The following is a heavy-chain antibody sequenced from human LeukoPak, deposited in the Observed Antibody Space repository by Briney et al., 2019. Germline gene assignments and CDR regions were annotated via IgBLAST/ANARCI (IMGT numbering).Heavy chain of an antibody. CDR3: AKDKTAGYSGSYYFIFGY. V-gene: IGHV3-23*01. J-gene: IGHJ4*02. Sequence: GGSLRLSCAASGFTFSSYALSWVRQAPGKGLKWVSGISGSGGRTYYADSVKGRFTISRDNSKNTLYLQMNSLRAEDTAVYYCAKDKTAGYSGSYYFIFGYWGQGTLVTVSS. D-gene: IGHD1-26*01. CDR1: GFTFSSYA. CDR2: ISGSGGRT.